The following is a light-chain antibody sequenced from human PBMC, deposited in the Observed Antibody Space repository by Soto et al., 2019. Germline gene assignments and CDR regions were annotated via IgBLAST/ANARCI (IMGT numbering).Light chain of an antibody. CDR3: QQYGSTPPIT. Sequence: EIVVTQCPCTVSLSAGPRPTLSCRASQNVTSSYLAWCQQKPGQAPRLXIYGASIRATGIPDRFSGSGSGTDFTLTISRLEPQDFAVYYCQQYGSTPPITFGQGTRLEIK. J-gene: IGKJ5*01. CDR1: QNVTSSY. V-gene: IGKV3-20*01. CDR2: GAS.